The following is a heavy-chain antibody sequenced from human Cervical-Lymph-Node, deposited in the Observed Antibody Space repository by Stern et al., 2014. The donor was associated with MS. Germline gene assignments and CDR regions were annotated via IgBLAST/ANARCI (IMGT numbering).Heavy chain of an antibody. CDR1: GYTFTSYD. D-gene: IGHD1-26*01. Sequence: MQLVESGAEVKKPGASVKVSCKASGYTFTSYDINWVRQGTGQGLEWMGWMNPYSGNAVYAQKFQGRVTMTRDTSTSTAYLELTSQRSEDTAVFYCARGRELLSLDYWGQGTLVTVSS. CDR2: MNPYSGNA. V-gene: IGHV1-8*01. J-gene: IGHJ4*02. CDR3: ARGRELLSLDY.